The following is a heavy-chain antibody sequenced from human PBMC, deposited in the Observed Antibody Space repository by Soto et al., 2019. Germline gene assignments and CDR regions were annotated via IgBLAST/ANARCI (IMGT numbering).Heavy chain of an antibody. CDR3: ARVPFVGGNYYYYGMDV. D-gene: IGHD3-16*01. CDR2: ISAYNGNT. V-gene: IGHV1-18*01. CDR1: GYTFTSYG. J-gene: IGHJ6*02. Sequence: ASVKVSCKASGYTFTSYGISWVRQAPGRGLEWMGWISAYNGNTNYAQKLQGRVTMTTDTSTSTAYMELRSLRSDDTAVYYCARVPFVGGNYYYYGMDVWGQGTTVTVSS.